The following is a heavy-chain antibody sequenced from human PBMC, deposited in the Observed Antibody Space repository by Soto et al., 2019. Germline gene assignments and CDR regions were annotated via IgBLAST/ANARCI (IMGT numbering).Heavy chain of an antibody. V-gene: IGHV2-70*01. CDR2: IDWDDDK. Sequence: SGPTLVNPTQTLTLTCTFSGFSLSTSGMCVSWIRQPPGKALEWLALIDWDDDKYYSTSLKTRLTISKDTSKNQVVLTMTNMDPVDTATYYCARIRYSNSPTDYYGMDVWGQGTTVPVSS. D-gene: IGHD6-6*01. CDR3: ARIRYSNSPTDYYGMDV. J-gene: IGHJ6*02. CDR1: GFSLSTSGMC.